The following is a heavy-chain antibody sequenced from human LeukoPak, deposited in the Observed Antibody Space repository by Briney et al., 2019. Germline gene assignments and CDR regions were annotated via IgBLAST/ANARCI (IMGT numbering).Heavy chain of an antibody. J-gene: IGHJ6*03. CDR3: ARAPLTWIQTHRYYMDV. CDR2: ISYDGSNK. D-gene: IGHD5-18*01. V-gene: IGHV3-30-3*01. Sequence: GGSLRLSCAASGFTFSSYAMHWVRQAPGKGLEWVAVISYDGSNKYYADSVKGRFTISRDNSKNTLYLQMNSLRSEDTAVYYCARAPLTWIQTHRYYMDVWGKGTTVTVSS. CDR1: GFTFSSYA.